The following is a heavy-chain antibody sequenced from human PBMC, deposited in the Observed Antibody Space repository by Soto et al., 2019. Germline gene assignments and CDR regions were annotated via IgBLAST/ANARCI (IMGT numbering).Heavy chain of an antibody. J-gene: IGHJ6*02. CDR2: IISGGTRA. CDR1: GVTFSSDW. V-gene: IGHV3-74*01. Sequence: PGGSLRLSCAASGVTFSSDWMNWVRQSPGKGLEWVSRIISGGTRATYADFVKGRFTITRDNAKNTLYLQMHSLTADDTAVYYCARERTSKGGMDIWGQGTTVTVSS. CDR3: ARERTSKGGMDI.